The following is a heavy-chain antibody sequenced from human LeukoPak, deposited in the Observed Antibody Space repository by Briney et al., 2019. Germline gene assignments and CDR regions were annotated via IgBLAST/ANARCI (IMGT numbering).Heavy chain of an antibody. J-gene: IGHJ4*02. D-gene: IGHD3-22*01. Sequence: SQTLSLTCTVSGGSISSYYWSWIRQPAGKGLEWIGRIYTSGSTNYNPSLKSRVTISVDKSKNQFSLKLSSVTAADTAVYYCERVRYYDSSGYYYFDYWGQGTLVTVSS. CDR2: IYTSGST. CDR1: GGSISSYY. V-gene: IGHV4-4*07. CDR3: ERVRYYDSSGYYYFDY.